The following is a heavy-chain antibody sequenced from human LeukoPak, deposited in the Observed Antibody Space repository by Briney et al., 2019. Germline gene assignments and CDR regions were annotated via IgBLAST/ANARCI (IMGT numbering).Heavy chain of an antibody. V-gene: IGHV3-11*01. J-gene: IGHJ6*02. CDR1: GFTFSDYY. Sequence: GGSLRLSCAASGFTFSDYYMSWIRQAPGKGLEWVSYISSSGSTIYYADSVKGRFTISRDNAKNSLYLQMNSLRAEDTAVYYCAGWPDYLIDYYYYGMDVWGQGTTVTVSS. D-gene: IGHD3-22*01. CDR3: AGWPDYLIDYYYYGMDV. CDR2: ISSSGSTI.